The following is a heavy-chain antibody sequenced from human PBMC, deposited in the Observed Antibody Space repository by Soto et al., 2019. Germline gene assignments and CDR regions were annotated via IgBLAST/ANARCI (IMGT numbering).Heavy chain of an antibody. J-gene: IGHJ5*02. CDR2: IIPIFGTA. V-gene: IGHV1-69*13. CDR1: GGTFSSYA. D-gene: IGHD2-21*01. CDR3: ARSRDSNWFAP. Sequence: GASVKVACKAFGGTFSSYAISWVRQAPGQRLEWMGAIIPIFGTANYAQKFQGRVTITADESTSTAYMELSSLRSEDTAVYYCARSRDSNWFAPWAQGTLVTVSS.